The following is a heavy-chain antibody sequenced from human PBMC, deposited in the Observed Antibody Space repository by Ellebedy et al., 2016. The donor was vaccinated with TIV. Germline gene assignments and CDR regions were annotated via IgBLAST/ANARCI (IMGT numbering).Heavy chain of an antibody. CDR1: GFSLSNARMG. D-gene: IGHD1-1*01. CDR2: IDWDDDK. V-gene: IGHV2-70*01. CDR3: ARIIERDQYGEGNPYYYYGMDV. J-gene: IGHJ6*02. Sequence: SGPTLVKPTQTLTLTCTVSGFSLSNARMGVSWIRQPPGKALEWLALIDWDDDKYYSTSLKTRLTISKDTSKNQVVLTMTNMDPVDTATYYCARIIERDQYGEGNPYYYYGMDVWGQGTTVTVSS.